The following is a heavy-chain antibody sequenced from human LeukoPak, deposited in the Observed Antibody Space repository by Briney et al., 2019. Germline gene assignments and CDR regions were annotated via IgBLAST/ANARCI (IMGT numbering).Heavy chain of an antibody. D-gene: IGHD1-26*01. V-gene: IGHV3-53*01. CDR1: GFTVDTNY. J-gene: IGHJ6*04. CDR2: MHSVGTT. Sequence: GGSLRLSCAASGFTVDTNYMSWVRQAPGKGLEWVSIMHSVGTTYYADSVKGRFTFSRDNSKNTLYLQMNNLRAVDTAVYYCARDGSSGRGYYYYYGMDVWGDGTTVTVSS. CDR3: ARDGSSGRGYYYYYGMDV.